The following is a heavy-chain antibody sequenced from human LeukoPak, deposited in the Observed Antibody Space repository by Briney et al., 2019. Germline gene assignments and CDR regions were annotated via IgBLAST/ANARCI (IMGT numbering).Heavy chain of an antibody. D-gene: IGHD6-13*01. CDR3: ARGVHSSGWYQWYFDL. Sequence: PGGSLRLSCAASGFTFSSYGVHWVRQAPGQGLEWVAVIWYDGGHKYYVESVRGRFTISRDNSKNTVYLQMDSLRVEDTAVYFCARGVHSSGWYQWYFDLWGRGTLVAVSS. V-gene: IGHV3-33*01. J-gene: IGHJ2*01. CDR1: GFTFSSYG. CDR2: IWYDGGHK.